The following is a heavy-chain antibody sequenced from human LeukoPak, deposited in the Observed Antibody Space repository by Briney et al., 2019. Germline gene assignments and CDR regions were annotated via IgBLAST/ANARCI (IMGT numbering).Heavy chain of an antibody. V-gene: IGHV3-23*01. CDR2: ISTAGGTT. CDR1: GLTFSSYG. J-gene: IGHJ6*03. D-gene: IGHD2-15*01. CDR3: AKNGDRAAYCSGGTCYPYYYYYMDV. Sequence: GGSLRLSCAASGLTFSSYGRSWVRQAPGRGLEWVSAISTAGGTTDYADPGRGRFTIARDKSRNTLYLQMNSLRAEDTAIYYCAKNGDRAAYCSGGTCYPYYYYYMDVWGKGTTVTISS.